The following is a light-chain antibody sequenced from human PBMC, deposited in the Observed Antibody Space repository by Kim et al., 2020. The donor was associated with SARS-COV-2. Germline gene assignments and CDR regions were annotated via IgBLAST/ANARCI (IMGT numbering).Light chain of an antibody. J-gene: IGLJ2*01. CDR2: SNN. V-gene: IGLV1-44*01. CDR3: ASWDDSLNAPV. Sequence: QSVVTQPPSASGTPGQRVTMSCSGNSFNIGSNPVTWFQQLPGTAPKLLISSNNRRPSGVPDRFSASQSDTSASLAISGLQSEDEADYFCASWDDSLNAPVFGGGTQLTVL. CDR1: SFNIGSNP.